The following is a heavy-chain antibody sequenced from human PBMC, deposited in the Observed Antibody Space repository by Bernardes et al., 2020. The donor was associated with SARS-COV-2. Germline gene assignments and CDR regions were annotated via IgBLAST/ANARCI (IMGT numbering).Heavy chain of an antibody. CDR3: ARGNYDSSGYYGGEFDY. V-gene: IGHV4-59*01. CDR1: GGSISSYY. CDR2: IYYSGST. J-gene: IGHJ4*02. D-gene: IGHD3-22*01. Sequence: SETLSLTCTVSGGSISSYYWSWIRQPPGKGLEWIGYIYYSGSTNYNPSLKSRVTISVDTSKNQFSLKLSSVTAADTAVYYCARGNYDSSGYYGGEFDYWGQGTLVTVSS.